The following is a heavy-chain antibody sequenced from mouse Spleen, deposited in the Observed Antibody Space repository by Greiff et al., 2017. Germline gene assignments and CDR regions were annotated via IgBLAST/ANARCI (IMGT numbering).Heavy chain of an antibody. CDR3: ARKGDYDPYYFDY. CDR1: GYTFTSYW. J-gene: IGHJ2*01. D-gene: IGHD2-4*01. V-gene: IGHV1-64*01. CDR2: IHPNSGST. Sequence: QVQLQQPGAELVKPGASVKLSCKASGYTFTSYWMHWVKQRPGQGLEWIGMIHPNSGSTNYNEKFKGKATLTADKSSSTAYMELRSLTSEDSAVXFCARKGDYDPYYFDYWGQGTTLTVSS.